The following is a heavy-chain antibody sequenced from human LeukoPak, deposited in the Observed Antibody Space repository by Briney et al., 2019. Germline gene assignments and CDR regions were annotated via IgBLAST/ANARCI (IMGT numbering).Heavy chain of an antibody. V-gene: IGHV4-34*01. CDR3: ARAVRGKQQLDPRPTDWFDP. CDR1: GGSFSGYY. CDR2: INHSGST. Sequence: PSETLSLTCAVYGGSFSGYYWSWIRQPPGKGLEWIGEINHSGSTNYNPSLKSRVTISVDTSKNQFSLKLSSVTAADTAVYYCARAVRGKQQLDPRPTDWFDPWGQGTLVTVSS. D-gene: IGHD6-13*01. J-gene: IGHJ5*02.